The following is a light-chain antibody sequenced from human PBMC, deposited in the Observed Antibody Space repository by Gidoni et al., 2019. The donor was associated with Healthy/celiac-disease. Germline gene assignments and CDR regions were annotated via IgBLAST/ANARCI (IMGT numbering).Light chain of an antibody. CDR2: GAS. Sequence: VLPQSPGTLSLSPGERATLSCRASQSVSSSYLAWYQQKPGQAPRLLISGASSRATGIPDRFSGSGSGTDFTLTISRLEPEDFAVYYCQQYGSSPLYTFGQGTKLEIK. CDR1: QSVSSSY. J-gene: IGKJ2*01. CDR3: QQYGSSPLYT. V-gene: IGKV3-20*01.